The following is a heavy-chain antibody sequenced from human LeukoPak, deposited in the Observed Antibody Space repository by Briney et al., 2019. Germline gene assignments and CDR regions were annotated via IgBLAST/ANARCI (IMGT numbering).Heavy chain of an antibody. CDR2: IKQDGSEK. Sequence: GGSLRLSCAASGFTFSSYWMSWVRQAPGKGLEWVANIKQDGSEKYYVDSVKGRFTISRDNAKNSLYLQMNSLRAEDTAVYYCARDRAMVTHLFDYWGQGTLVTVSS. CDR1: GFTFSSYW. J-gene: IGHJ4*02. CDR3: ARDRAMVTHLFDY. V-gene: IGHV3-7*01. D-gene: IGHD5-18*01.